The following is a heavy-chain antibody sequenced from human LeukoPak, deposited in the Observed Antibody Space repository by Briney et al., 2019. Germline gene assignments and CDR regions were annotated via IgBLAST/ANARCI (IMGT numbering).Heavy chain of an antibody. D-gene: IGHD6-6*01. CDR1: GGSISSGSYN. Sequence: SETLSLTCTVSGGSISSGSYNWSWIRQPAGKGLEWIGRIYTSGSTNYNPSLKSRVTISVDTSKNQISLKLSSVTAADTAVYYCARDLYSSSSDVGYYYYYMDVWGKGTTVTVSS. CDR2: IYTSGST. CDR3: ARDLYSSSSDVGYYYYYMDV. V-gene: IGHV4-61*02. J-gene: IGHJ6*03.